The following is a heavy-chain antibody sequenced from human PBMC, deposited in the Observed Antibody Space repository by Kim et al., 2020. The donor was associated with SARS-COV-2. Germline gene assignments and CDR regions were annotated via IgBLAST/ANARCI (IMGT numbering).Heavy chain of an antibody. Sequence: GGSLRLSCAASGFSLSGYWMHWVRQAPGKWLVWVSRISGDGSGTVYADSVKGRFNISRDNAKNTLYLQMSSLRADDAAVYFCVRSAAAFDYWGQGTPVTVSS. CDR2: ISGDGSGT. CDR1: GFSLSGYW. D-gene: IGHD6-25*01. CDR3: VRSAAAFDY. J-gene: IGHJ4*02. V-gene: IGHV3-74*01.